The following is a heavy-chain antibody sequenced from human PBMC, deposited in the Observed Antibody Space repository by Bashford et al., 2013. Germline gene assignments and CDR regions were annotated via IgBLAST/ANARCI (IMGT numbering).Heavy chain of an antibody. J-gene: IGHJ4*02. V-gene: IGHV3-23*01. CDR3: AREKSLRGLLSGYYLY. CDR2: ISGSGGSR. Sequence: VRQAPGKGLEWVSAISGSGGSRYYADSVKGRLTISRDNSKNTLFLQMNSLRAEDTAVYYCAREKSLRGLLSGYYLYWGQGTLVTVSS. D-gene: IGHD3-22*01.